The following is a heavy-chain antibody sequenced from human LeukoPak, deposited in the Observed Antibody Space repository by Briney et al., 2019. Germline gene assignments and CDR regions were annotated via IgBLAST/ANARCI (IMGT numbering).Heavy chain of an antibody. J-gene: IGHJ6*03. CDR3: ARVARPGYYYYMDV. Sequence: ASVKVSCKASGYTFTGYYMHWVRQAPGQGLEWMGWINPNSGGTNYAQRFQGRVTMTRDTSISTAYMELSRLRSDDTAVYYCARVARPGYYYYMDVWGKGTTVTVSS. CDR2: INPNSGGT. V-gene: IGHV1-2*02. CDR1: GYTFTGYY. D-gene: IGHD6-6*01.